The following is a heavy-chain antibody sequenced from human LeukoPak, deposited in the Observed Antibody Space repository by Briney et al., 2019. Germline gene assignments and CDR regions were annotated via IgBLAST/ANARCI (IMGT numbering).Heavy chain of an antibody. D-gene: IGHD3-16*01. CDR3: ARRYDYVWGSYHTFDY. J-gene: IGHJ4*02. Sequence: GGSLRLSCAASGFTFSSYAMSWVRQAPGKGLEWVSAISGSGGSTYYVDSVKGRFTISRDNSKNTLYLQMNSLRAEDTAVYYCARRYDYVWGSYHTFDYWGQGTLVTVSS. CDR1: GFTFSSYA. V-gene: IGHV3-23*01. CDR2: ISGSGGST.